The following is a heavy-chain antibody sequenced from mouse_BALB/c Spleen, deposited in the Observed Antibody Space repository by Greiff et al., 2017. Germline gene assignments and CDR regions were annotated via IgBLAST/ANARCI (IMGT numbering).Heavy chain of an antibody. CDR2: ISSGSSTI. CDR3: ARGQYGSSFWYFDV. V-gene: IGHV5-17*02. CDR1: GFTFSSFG. Sequence: DVMLVESGGGLVQPGGSRKLSCAASGFTFSSFGMHWVRQAPEKGLEWVAYISSGSSTIYYADTVKGRFTISRDNPKNTLFLQMTSLRSEDTAMYYCARGQYGSSFWYFDVWGAGTTVTVSS. J-gene: IGHJ1*01. D-gene: IGHD1-1*01.